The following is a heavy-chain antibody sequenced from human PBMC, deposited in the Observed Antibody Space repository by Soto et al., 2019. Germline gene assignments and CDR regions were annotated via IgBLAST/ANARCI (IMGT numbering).Heavy chain of an antibody. Sequence: SVEVSCKASGGTFSSYAISWVRQAPGQGLEWMGGIIPIFGTANYAQKFQGRVTITADESTSTAYMELSSLRFEDTAVYYCAAAHCSGGSCYPGPGYWGQGTLVTVS. J-gene: IGHJ4*02. CDR1: GGTFSSYA. CDR3: AAAHCSGGSCYPGPGY. CDR2: IIPIFGTA. V-gene: IGHV1-69*13. D-gene: IGHD2-15*01.